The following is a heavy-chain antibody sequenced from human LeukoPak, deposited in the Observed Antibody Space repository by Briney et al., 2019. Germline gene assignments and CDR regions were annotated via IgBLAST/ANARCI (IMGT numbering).Heavy chain of an antibody. Sequence: GASVKVSCQASGVAFRSSAITWVRQAPGQGLDWIGRIVPFLSTNYAMKFGSRVKMTADESTTTADLKLSDLRSDDTAIYYCAINWGSGWNKATDFWGQGTLVIVSS. D-gene: IGHD6-19*01. CDR3: AINWGSGWNKATDF. CDR2: IVPFLST. V-gene: IGHV1-69*11. J-gene: IGHJ4*02. CDR1: GVAFRSSA.